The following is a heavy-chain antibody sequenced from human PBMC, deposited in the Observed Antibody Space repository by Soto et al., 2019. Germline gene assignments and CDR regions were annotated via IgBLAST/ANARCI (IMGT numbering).Heavy chain of an antibody. J-gene: IGHJ4*02. Sequence: SETLSLTCAVSGGSISSGGYSWSWIRQPPGKGLEWIGYMYHSGSTYYNPSLKGRVTISIDRSKNQFSLKLSSVTAADTAVYYCARVPGFGSGSYQVDYWGQGTLVTVSS. CDR1: GGSISSGGYS. CDR3: ARVPGFGSGSYQVDY. D-gene: IGHD3-10*01. V-gene: IGHV4-30-2*01. CDR2: MYHSGST.